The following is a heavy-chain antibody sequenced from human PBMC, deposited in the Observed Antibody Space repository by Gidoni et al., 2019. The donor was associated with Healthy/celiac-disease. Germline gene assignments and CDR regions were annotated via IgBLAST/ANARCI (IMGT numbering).Heavy chain of an antibody. J-gene: IGHJ3*02. CDR3: AKDTGLGYCSGGSCYDAFDI. CDR2: ISWNSGSI. D-gene: IGHD2-15*01. CDR1: GFTFDDYA. V-gene: IGHV3-9*01. Sequence: EVQLVESGGGLVQPGRSLRLSCAASGFTFDDYAMHWVRKAPGKGLEWVSGISWNSGSIGYADSVKGRFTISRDNAKNSLYLQMNSLRAEDTALYYCAKDTGLGYCSGGSCYDAFDIWGQGTMVTVSS.